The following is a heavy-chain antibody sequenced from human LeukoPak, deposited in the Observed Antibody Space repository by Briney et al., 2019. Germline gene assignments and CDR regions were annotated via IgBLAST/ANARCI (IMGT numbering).Heavy chain of an antibody. Sequence: SETLSLTCTVSGGSISSHYWSWIRQPPGKGLEWIGYIYYSGSTNYNPSLKSRVTISVDTSKNQFSLKLGSVTAADTAVYYCARDGSGSYSYFDYWGQGTLVTVSS. CDR1: GGSISSHY. D-gene: IGHD3-10*01. J-gene: IGHJ4*02. V-gene: IGHV4-59*11. CDR3: ARDGSGSYSYFDY. CDR2: IYYSGST.